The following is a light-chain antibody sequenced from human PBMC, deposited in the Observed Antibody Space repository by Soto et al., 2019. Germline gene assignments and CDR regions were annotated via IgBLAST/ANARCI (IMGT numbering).Light chain of an antibody. CDR2: EVS. V-gene: IGLV2-14*01. Sequence: QSALTQPASMSGSLGQSITISCTGTSSDIGTYNYVSWYQQHPGKVPKLMIYEVSNRPSGVSNRFSGSKSGNAASLTISGLQAEDEADYYCSSYTSSSTFLLLGGGTQLTVL. CDR1: SSDIGTYNY. J-gene: IGLJ2*01. CDR3: SSYTSSSTFLL.